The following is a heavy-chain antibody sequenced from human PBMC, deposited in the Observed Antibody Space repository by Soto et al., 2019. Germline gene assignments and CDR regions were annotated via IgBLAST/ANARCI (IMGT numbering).Heavy chain of an antibody. V-gene: IGHV3-33*01. D-gene: IGHD6-19*01. CDR2: IWYDGSNK. CDR3: AREAAAVAVMAFDY. Sequence: PGGSLRLSCAASGFTFSSYGMHWVRQAPGKGLEWVAVIWYDGSNKYYADSVKGRFTISRDNSKNTLYLQMNSLRAEDTVVYYCAREAAAVAVMAFDYWGQGTLVTVSS. CDR1: GFTFSSYG. J-gene: IGHJ4*02.